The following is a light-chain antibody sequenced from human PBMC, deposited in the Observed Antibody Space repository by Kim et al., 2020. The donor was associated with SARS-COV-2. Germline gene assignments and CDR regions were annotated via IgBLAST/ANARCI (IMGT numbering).Light chain of an antibody. CDR3: QKYKSYPLT. J-gene: IGKJ3*01. CDR2: AAS. Sequence: DIQMTQSPSSLSASVGDRVTITCRSSQEISKYLAWFQQKPGKAPKSLIYAASTLQSGVPSKFSGSGSGTDFTLTIRSVRPEDIATYMDQKYKSYPLTIGGGNQVDI. CDR1: QEISKY. V-gene: IGKV1-16*02.